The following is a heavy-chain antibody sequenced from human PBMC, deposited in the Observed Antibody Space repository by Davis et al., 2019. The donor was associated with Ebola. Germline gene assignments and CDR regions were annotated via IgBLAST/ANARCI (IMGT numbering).Heavy chain of an antibody. CDR3: AISEPPDS. V-gene: IGHV3-21*01. CDR2: ISSSSSYI. J-gene: IGHJ4*02. CDR1: GFTFSSYS. Sequence: GESLKISCAASGFTFSSYSMNWVRQAPGKGLEWVSSISSSSSYIYYANSLKGRFTISRDNARNSLYLQMNSLRVEDTAVYYCAISEPPDSWGQGTLVTVSS.